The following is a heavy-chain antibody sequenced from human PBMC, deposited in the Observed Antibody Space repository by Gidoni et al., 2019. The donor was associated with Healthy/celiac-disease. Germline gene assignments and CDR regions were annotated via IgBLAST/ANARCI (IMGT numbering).Heavy chain of an antibody. CDR1: GFTFSSYS. V-gene: IGHV3-21*01. Sequence: EVQLVASGGGLVQPGGSVRLSCAPSGFTFSSYSMNWVRQAPGKGLEWVSSISSSSSYIYYADSVKGRFTISRDNAKNSLYLQMNSLRAEDTDVYYCASDTAMVKFDYWGQGTLVTVSS. D-gene: IGHD5-18*01. J-gene: IGHJ4*02. CDR3: ASDTAMVKFDY. CDR2: ISSSSSYI.